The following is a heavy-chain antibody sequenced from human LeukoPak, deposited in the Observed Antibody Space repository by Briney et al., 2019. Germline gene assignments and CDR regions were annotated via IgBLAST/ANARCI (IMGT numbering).Heavy chain of an antibody. J-gene: IGHJ3*01. Sequence: SETLSLTCTVSGGSISSGGSISSSSYYWGWIRQPPGKGLEWIGSIYYSGSTYYNPSLKSRVTISVDTSKNQFPLKLSSVTAADTAVYYCARGRHNNCWGQGTMVTVSS. CDR1: GGSISSGGSISSSSYY. CDR2: IYYSGST. V-gene: IGHV4-39*01. CDR3: ARGRHNNC. D-gene: IGHD1-1*01.